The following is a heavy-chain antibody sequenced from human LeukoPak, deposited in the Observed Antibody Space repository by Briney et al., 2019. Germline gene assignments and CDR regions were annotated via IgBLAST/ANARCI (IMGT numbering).Heavy chain of an antibody. CDR1: GGSTTSNY. CDR3: VGARQWLSFDI. D-gene: IGHD3-22*01. Sequence: SETLSLTCTVPGGSTTSNYWSWMRQPPGKGLEWIGNFYYSGSTNYNPSLKSRATISVDTSKNQFSLKLSSVTAADAAVYYCVGARQWLSFDIWGQGTMVTVSS. CDR2: FYYSGST. J-gene: IGHJ3*02. V-gene: IGHV4-59*08.